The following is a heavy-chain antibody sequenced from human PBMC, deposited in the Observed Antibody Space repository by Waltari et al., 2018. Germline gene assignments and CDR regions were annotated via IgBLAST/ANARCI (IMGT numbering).Heavy chain of an antibody. CDR2: IRAGGAST. Sequence: EVQLLESGGGLVQPGGSLRLSCAASGFTFCSYAMSWVRQAPGKGLEWVSSIRAGGASTYHADSVKGRFTISRDNPKNTLYLAMNSLRAEDTALYYCATSYGAYGEYYFDYWGQGTLVTVSS. J-gene: IGHJ4*02. D-gene: IGHD5-12*01. CDR1: GFTFCSYA. V-gene: IGHV3-23*01. CDR3: ATSYGAYGEYYFDY.